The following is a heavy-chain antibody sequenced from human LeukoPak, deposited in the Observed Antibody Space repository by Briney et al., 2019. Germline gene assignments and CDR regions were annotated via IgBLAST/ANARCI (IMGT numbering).Heavy chain of an antibody. V-gene: IGHV3-72*01. Sequence: GGSLRLSCAASGFTFSGHYIDWVRQAPGKGLEWVGRSRDRDNNYSTEYAASVKGRFTISRDNSKNTLYLQMNSLRAEDTAVYYCAKTEYYDFWSGYRNYYYYGMDVWGQGTTVTVSS. CDR2: SRDRDNNYST. CDR3: AKTEYYDFWSGYRNYYYYGMDV. D-gene: IGHD3-3*01. CDR1: GFTFSGHY. J-gene: IGHJ6*02.